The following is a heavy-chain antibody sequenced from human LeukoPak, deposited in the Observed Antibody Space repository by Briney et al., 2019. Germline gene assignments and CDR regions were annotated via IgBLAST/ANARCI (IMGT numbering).Heavy chain of an antibody. CDR1: GESFSGYY. V-gene: IGHV4-34*01. D-gene: IGHD5-12*01. Sequence: PSETLSLTCAVYGESFSGYYWSWIRQPPGKGLEWIGEINHSGSTNYNPSLKSRVTISVDTSKNQFSLKLSSVTAADTAVYYCAREGTSERGYSGYPWYYFDYWGQGTLVTVSS. J-gene: IGHJ4*02. CDR2: INHSGST. CDR3: AREGTSERGYSGYPWYYFDY.